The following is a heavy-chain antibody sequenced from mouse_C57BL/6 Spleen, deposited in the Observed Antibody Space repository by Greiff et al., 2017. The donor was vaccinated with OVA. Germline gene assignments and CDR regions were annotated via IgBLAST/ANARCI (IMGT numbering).Heavy chain of an antibody. D-gene: IGHD1-1*01. V-gene: IGHV1-53*01. CDR1: SFSSYW. J-gene: IGHJ4*01. CDR3: ARWGVVATSAMDY. CDR2: INPSNGGT. Sequence: SFSSYWMHWVKQRPGQGLEWIGNINPSNGGTNYNEKFKSKATLTVDKSSSTAYMQLSSLTSEDSAVYYCARWGVVATSAMDYWGQGTSVTVSS.